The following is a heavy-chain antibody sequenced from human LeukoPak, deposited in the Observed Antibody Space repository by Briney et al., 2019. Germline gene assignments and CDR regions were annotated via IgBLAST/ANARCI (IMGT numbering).Heavy chain of an antibody. V-gene: IGHV4-38-2*02. Sequence: PSETLSLTCTVSGYSISSGYYWGWIRQPPGKGLEWIGSIYHSGSTYYNPSLKSRVTISVDTSKNQFSLKLSSVTAADTAVYYCARDGSGSYYNPVDYWGQGTLVTVSS. CDR2: IYHSGST. D-gene: IGHD3-10*01. CDR3: ARDGSGSYYNPVDY. J-gene: IGHJ4*02. CDR1: GYSISSGYY.